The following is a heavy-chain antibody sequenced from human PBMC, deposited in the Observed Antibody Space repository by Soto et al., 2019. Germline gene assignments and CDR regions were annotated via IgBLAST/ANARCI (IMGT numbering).Heavy chain of an antibody. CDR2: ISYDENNE. CDR1: GFTFSIYA. Sequence: QVQLVESGGGVVQPGRSLRLSCAASGFTFSIYAMHWVRQAPGKGLEWVAVISYDENNEYYADSVKGRFTISRDTSRNTLYLQMNRLRAEDTAVYYCARDRAGDGYNYDYFDYWGQGTLVTVSS. CDR3: ARDRAGDGYNYDYFDY. J-gene: IGHJ4*02. D-gene: IGHD5-12*01. V-gene: IGHV3-30-3*01.